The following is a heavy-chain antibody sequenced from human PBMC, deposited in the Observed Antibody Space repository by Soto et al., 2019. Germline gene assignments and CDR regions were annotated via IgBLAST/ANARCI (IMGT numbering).Heavy chain of an antibody. CDR3: SRDQGLGAGYFAL. CDR2: IYRGSP. V-gene: IGHV4-61*01. CDR1: GGSVSSGTYY. Sequence: QVQLQESGPGQVKPSETLFLTCTVYGGSVSSGTYYWSWIRQPAGKGLEWMGYIYRGSPNYNPSLESRATISVDTSRTQFSLMLSSVTAADTAVYYCSRDQGLGAGYFALWGRGTLVTVSS. D-gene: IGHD7-27*01. J-gene: IGHJ2*01.